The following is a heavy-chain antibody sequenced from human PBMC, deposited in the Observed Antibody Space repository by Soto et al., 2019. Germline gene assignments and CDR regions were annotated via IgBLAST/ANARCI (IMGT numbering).Heavy chain of an antibody. D-gene: IGHD3-10*01. J-gene: IGHJ4*02. CDR2: IWYDGSNK. Sequence: QVQLVESGGGVVQPGRSLRLSCAASGFTFSSYGMHWVRQAPGKGLEWVAVIWYDGSNKYYADSVKGRFTISRDNSKKTLYLQMNSLRAEDTAGYYCARVIYGSFDYWGQGTLVTVSS. CDR3: ARVIYGSFDY. CDR1: GFTFSSYG. V-gene: IGHV3-33*01.